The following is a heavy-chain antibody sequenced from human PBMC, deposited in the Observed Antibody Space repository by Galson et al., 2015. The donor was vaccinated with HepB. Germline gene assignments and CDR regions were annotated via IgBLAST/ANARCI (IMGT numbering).Heavy chain of an antibody. Sequence: SLRLSCAAYGFTFSSNAMSWVRQAPGKGLEWVSAISGNDDSTYYADSVKGRFTISRDNSRNTLYLQMNSLRAEDTAVYYCAKDQFAIFGVEYMDVWGKGTTVTVSS. CDR2: ISGNDDST. V-gene: IGHV3-23*01. D-gene: IGHD3-3*01. J-gene: IGHJ6*03. CDR3: AKDQFAIFGVEYMDV. CDR1: GFTFSSNA.